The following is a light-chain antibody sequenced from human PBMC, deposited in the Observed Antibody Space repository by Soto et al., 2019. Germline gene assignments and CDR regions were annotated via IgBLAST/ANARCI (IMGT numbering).Light chain of an antibody. CDR3: ASYTTSSTYV. Sequence: QSVLTQPASVSGSPGQSIAISCTGTSSVVGAFNYVSWYQPHPGKAPKFMIFDVSSRPSGVSDRFSGSKSGNTASLTISGLQTEDEADYYCASYTTSSTYVFGTGTKVNVL. CDR1: SSVVGAFNY. CDR2: DVS. V-gene: IGLV2-14*03. J-gene: IGLJ1*01.